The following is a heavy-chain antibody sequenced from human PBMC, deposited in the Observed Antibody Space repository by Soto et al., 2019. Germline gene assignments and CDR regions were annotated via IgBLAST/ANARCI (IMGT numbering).Heavy chain of an antibody. D-gene: IGHD6-6*01. Sequence: PSETLSLTCTVSGGSISSYYWSWIRQPPGKGLEWIGYIYYSGSTNYNPSLKSRVTISVDTSKNQFSLKLSSVTAADTAVYYCARTGEGSSSGFALFDYWGQGTLVTVSS. V-gene: IGHV4-59*01. CDR1: GGSISSYY. J-gene: IGHJ4*02. CDR2: IYYSGST. CDR3: ARTGEGSSSGFALFDY.